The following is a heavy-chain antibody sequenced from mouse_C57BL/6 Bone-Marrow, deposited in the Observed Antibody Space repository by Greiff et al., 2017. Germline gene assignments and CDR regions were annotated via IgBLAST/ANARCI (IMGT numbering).Heavy chain of an antibody. J-gene: IGHJ2*01. CDR3: ARGLRLFDY. CDR2: IYPGDGDT. D-gene: IGHD3-2*02. CDR1: GYAFSSSW. V-gene: IGHV1-82*01. Sequence: QVQLKESGPELVKPGASVEISCKASGYAFSSSWMNWVKQRPGKGLEWIGRIYPGDGDTNYNGKVNGKATLTADKSSSTAYMQLSSLTSEDSAVYFCARGLRLFDYWGQGTTLTVSS.